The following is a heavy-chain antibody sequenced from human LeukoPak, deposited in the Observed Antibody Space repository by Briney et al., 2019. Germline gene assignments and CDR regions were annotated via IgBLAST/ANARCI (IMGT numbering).Heavy chain of an antibody. V-gene: IGHV3-23*01. CDR2: ISSGGDRT. D-gene: IGHD3-16*01. J-gene: IGHJ4*02. CDR3: TREAVATGYGYD. CDR1: GFTFSAYA. Sequence: GGSLRLSCSATGFTFSAYAFSWVRQAPGKGLEWVSAISSGGDRTYYVDSVVDRFTISRDNSKNMLLLHMSSLRAEDAAMYYCTREAVATGYGYDWGQRTLVTVSS.